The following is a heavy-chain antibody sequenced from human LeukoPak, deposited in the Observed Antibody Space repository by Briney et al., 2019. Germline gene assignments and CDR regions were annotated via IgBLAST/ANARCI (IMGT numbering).Heavy chain of an antibody. CDR1: GYTFTGYY. CDR3: ARARIAVAGHFDY. J-gene: IGHJ4*02. Sequence: ASVKVSCKASGYTFTGYYMHWVRQAPGQGLEWMGWIYPNSGGTNYAQKFQGRVTMTRDTSISTAYMELSRLRSDDTAVYYCARARIAVAGHFDYWGQGTLVTVSS. V-gene: IGHV1-2*02. CDR2: IYPNSGGT. D-gene: IGHD6-19*01.